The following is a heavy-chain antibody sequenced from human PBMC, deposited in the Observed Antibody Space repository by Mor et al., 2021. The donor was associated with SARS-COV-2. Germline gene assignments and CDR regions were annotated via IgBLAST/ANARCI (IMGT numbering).Heavy chain of an antibody. CDR3: ARLRGYSYGYVDY. Sequence: SFQGQVTISADKSISTAYLQWSNLKASDTAMYYCARLRGYSYGYVDYWGQGTLVTVSS. J-gene: IGHJ4*02. V-gene: IGHV5-51*01. D-gene: IGHD5-18*01.